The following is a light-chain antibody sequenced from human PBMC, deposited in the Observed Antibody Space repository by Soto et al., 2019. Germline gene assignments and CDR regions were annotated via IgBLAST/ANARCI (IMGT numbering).Light chain of an antibody. CDR3: QQYNNYSGLT. J-gene: IGKJ4*01. CDR1: QSSSRW. CDR2: DAY. Sequence: DIQMTQSPSTLSASVAARGTITSPASQSSSRWLAWYQQKPGNAPKLLIYDAYNLEIGVPSRFSGSGSGAEFTLTISSLQPDDFATYYCQQYNNYSGLTFGGGTKVDIK. V-gene: IGKV1-5*01.